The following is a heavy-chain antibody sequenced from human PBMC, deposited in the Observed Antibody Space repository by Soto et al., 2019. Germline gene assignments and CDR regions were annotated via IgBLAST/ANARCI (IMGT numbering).Heavy chain of an antibody. J-gene: IGHJ4*02. CDR2: IYYSGST. CDR1: GGSISSSSYF. CDR3: ARQSSTSMSSRYFDS. Sequence: KPSETLSLTCTVSGGSISSSSYFWGWIRQPPGKGLEWIGSIYYSGSTNYNPSLKSRVTTSEDTSKNQFSLKLSSVTAADTAVYYCARQSSTSMSSRYFDSWGQGTLVTVSS. D-gene: IGHD5-12*01. V-gene: IGHV4-39*01.